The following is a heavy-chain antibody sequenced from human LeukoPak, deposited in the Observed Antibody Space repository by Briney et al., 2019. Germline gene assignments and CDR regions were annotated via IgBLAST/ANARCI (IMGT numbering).Heavy chain of an antibody. V-gene: IGHV4-59*01. Sequence: SETLSLTCTVSGGSISSYYWSWIRQPPGKGLEWIGYIYYSGSTNYNPSLKSRVTKSVDTSKNQFSLKLSSVTAADTAVYYCARGAHYYDTSGYLMPLNYWGQGTLVTVSS. J-gene: IGHJ4*02. CDR2: IYYSGST. CDR3: ARGAHYYDTSGYLMPLNY. CDR1: GGSISSYY. D-gene: IGHD3-22*01.